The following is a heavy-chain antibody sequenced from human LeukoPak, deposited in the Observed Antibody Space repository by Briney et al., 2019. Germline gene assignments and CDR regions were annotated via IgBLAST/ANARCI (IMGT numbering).Heavy chain of an antibody. V-gene: IGHV3-33*01. CDR1: GFTFSSYG. CDR3: ARDLGPAPGISVGGSGFGY. Sequence: GGSLRLSCAASGFTFSSYGMHWVRQAPGKGLEWVAVIWYDGSNKYYADTVKGRFTISRDNSKNTLYLQMNSLRAEDTAVYYCARDLGPAPGISVGGSGFGYWGQGTLVTVSS. CDR2: IWYDGSNK. D-gene: IGHD6-19*01. J-gene: IGHJ4*02.